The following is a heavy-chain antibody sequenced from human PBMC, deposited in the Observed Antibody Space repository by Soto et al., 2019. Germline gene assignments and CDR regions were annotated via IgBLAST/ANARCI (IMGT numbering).Heavy chain of an antibody. V-gene: IGHV1-69*13. CDR2: IIPIFGTA. D-gene: IGHD6-19*01. CDR1: GGTFSSYA. Sequence: SVKVSCKASGGTFSSYAISWVRQAPGQGLEWMGGIIPIFGTANYAQKFQGRVTITADESTSTAYMELSSLRSEDTAVYYCALSVSGWEYNWFDPWGQGTLVTVSS. CDR3: ALSVSGWEYNWFDP. J-gene: IGHJ5*02.